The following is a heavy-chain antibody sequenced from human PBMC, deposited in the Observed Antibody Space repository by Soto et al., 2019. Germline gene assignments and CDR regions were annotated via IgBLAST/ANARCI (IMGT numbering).Heavy chain of an antibody. CDR3: ASQKGYCSCGSCYDNWFDP. CDR2: ISAYNGNT. Sequence: QVQLVQSGAEVKKPGASVKVSCKASGYTFTSYGISWVRQAPGQGLEGMGWISAYNGNTNYAQKLQGRVTMTTGTSTSPDYMERRSLRSDDTAVYYCASQKGYCSCGSCYDNWFDPWGQGTLVTVSS. V-gene: IGHV1-18*01. CDR1: GYTFTSYG. J-gene: IGHJ5*02. D-gene: IGHD2-15*01.